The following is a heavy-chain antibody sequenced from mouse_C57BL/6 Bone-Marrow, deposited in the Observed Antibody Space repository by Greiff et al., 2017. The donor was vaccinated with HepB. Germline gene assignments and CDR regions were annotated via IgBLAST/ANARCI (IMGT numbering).Heavy chain of an antibody. CDR2: ISDGGSYT. CDR3: ARDIYYYGSSYWYFDV. J-gene: IGHJ1*03. Sequence: EVQGVESGGGLVKPGGSLKLSCAASGFTFSSYAMSWVRQTPEKRLEWVATISDGGSYTYYPDNVKGRFTISRDNAKNNLYLQMSHLKSEDTAMYYCARDIYYYGSSYWYFDVWGTGTTVTVSS. V-gene: IGHV5-4*01. CDR1: GFTFSSYA. D-gene: IGHD1-1*01.